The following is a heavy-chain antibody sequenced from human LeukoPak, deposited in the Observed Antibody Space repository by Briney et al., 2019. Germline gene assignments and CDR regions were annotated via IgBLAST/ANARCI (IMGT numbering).Heavy chain of an antibody. CDR1: GGSISSGGYY. V-gene: IGHV4-31*03. CDR2: IYYSGST. D-gene: IGHD1-26*01. J-gene: IGHJ6*02. Sequence: SETLSLTCTVSGGSISSGGYYWSWIRQHPGKGLEWIGYIYYSGSTYYNPSLKSRVTISVDTSKNQFSLKLSSVTAADTAVYYCARDRSGSYRYYGMDVWGQGTTVTVSS. CDR3: ARDRSGSYRYYGMDV.